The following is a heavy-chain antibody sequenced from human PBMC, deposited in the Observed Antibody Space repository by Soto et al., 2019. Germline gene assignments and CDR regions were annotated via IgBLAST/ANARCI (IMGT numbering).Heavy chain of an antibody. CDR3: AKVQEFCAYNCYTVDS. J-gene: IGHJ4*02. CDR1: GFTFSNSA. V-gene: IGHV3-23*01. Sequence: EVQLLESGGGLAQPGGSLRLSCAASGFTFSNSAMSWVRQVPGKGLEWAAGISSGGGHTNYADSVKGRFTISRDNFKDTLYLQMNSLRAEDTALYYCAKVQEFCAYNCYTVDSWGQGALVTVSS. CDR2: ISSGGGHT. D-gene: IGHD1-20*01.